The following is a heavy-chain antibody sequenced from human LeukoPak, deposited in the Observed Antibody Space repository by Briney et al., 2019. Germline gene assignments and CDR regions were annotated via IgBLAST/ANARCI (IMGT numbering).Heavy chain of an antibody. CDR3: ASAGYSSGWPSYYFDY. V-gene: IGHV4-59*01. CDR2: IYYSGST. J-gene: IGHJ4*02. CDR1: GGSISSYY. D-gene: IGHD6-19*01. Sequence: SETLSLTCTVSGGSISSYYWSWIRQPPGKGLEWIGYIYYSGSTNYNPSLKSRVTISVDTSKNQFSLKLSSVTAADTAVYYCASAGYSSGWPSYYFDYWGQGTLVTVSP.